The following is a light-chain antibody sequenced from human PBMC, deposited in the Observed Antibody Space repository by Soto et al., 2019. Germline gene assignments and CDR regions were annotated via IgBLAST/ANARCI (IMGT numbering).Light chain of an antibody. CDR1: SSDVGSYDY. CDR3: CSYTSSATYLYV. J-gene: IGLJ1*01. Sequence: QSVLIQPPSVSGSPGQSVTISCTGTSSDVGSYDYVSWYQQHPGTVPKPMIYNVNTQPSGVPDRFSGSKSGNTASMTISGLQAEDEADYECCSYTSSATYLYVFGTGTKLTVL. CDR2: NVN. V-gene: IGLV2-11*01.